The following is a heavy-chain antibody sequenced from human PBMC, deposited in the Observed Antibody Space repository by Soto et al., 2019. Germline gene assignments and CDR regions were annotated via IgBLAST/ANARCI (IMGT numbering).Heavy chain of an antibody. CDR2: IYDSGST. D-gene: IGHD4-17*01. CDR3: ARSRILYGDYVSWYFDL. CDR1: GDSIRSYY. J-gene: IGHJ2*01. Sequence: QVQLQESGPGLVKPSETLSLTCTVSGDSIRSYYWSWIRQPPGKGLEWIGYIYDSGSTNYNPSLKSRVSISVDAAKNQFSLKFTSVTAADMAVYFCARSRILYGDYVSWYFDLWGRGTLVNVS. V-gene: IGHV4-59*01.